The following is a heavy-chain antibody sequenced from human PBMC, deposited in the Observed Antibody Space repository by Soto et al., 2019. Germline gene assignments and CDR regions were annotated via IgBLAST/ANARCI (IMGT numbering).Heavy chain of an antibody. V-gene: IGHV1-18*01. J-gene: IGHJ4*02. Sequence: QVQLVQSGAEVKKPGASVKVSCKASGYPFTSYGISWVRQAPGQGLEWMGWIRAYNGNTNYAQKLHARITITNDTSTSTANMELMSLRSDDTAVYYWARGPWSSGGSCYPDDYWGQGTLVTVSS. CDR1: GYPFTSYG. D-gene: IGHD2-15*01. CDR2: IRAYNGNT. CDR3: ARGPWSSGGSCYPDDY.